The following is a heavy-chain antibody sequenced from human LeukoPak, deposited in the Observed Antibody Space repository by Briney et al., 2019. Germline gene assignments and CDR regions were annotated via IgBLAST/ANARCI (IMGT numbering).Heavy chain of an antibody. D-gene: IGHD3-16*01. CDR1: GYTLTELS. CDR2: FDPEDGET. CDR3: ATVGGNYYYIDV. Sequence: ASVKVSCKVSGYTLTELSMHWVRQAPGKGLEWMGGFDPEDGETIYAQKFQGRVTMTEDTSTDTAYMELSSLRSEDTAVYYCATVGGNYYYIDVWGKGTTVTVSS. J-gene: IGHJ6*03. V-gene: IGHV1-24*01.